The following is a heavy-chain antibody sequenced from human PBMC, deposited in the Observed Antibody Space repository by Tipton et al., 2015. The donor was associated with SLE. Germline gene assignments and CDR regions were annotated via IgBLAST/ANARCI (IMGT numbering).Heavy chain of an antibody. CDR2: ISYSGST. CDR3: ARALGIFGVATYFDY. CDR1: GVSISRYY. J-gene: IGHJ4*02. V-gene: IGHV4-31*03. Sequence: TLSLTCTVSGVSISRYYWSWIRQYPGKGLEWIGYISYSGSTNYNSSLKSRLTISVDTSKNQFSLKLSSVTAADTAVYYCARALGIFGVATYFDYWGQGTLVTVSS. D-gene: IGHD3-3*01.